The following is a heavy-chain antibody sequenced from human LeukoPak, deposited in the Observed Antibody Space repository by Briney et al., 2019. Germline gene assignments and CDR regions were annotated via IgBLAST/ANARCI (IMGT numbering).Heavy chain of an antibody. Sequence: GGSLRLSCAASGFTFSSYEMNWVRQAPGKGLEWVSYISSSRSTIYYADSVKGRFTISRDNAKNSLYLQMNSLRAEDTAVYYCARLYYYGSGDSVGVDYWGQGTLVTVSS. V-gene: IGHV3-48*03. J-gene: IGHJ4*02. CDR2: ISSSRSTI. CDR3: ARLYYYGSGDSVGVDY. D-gene: IGHD3-10*01. CDR1: GFTFSSYE.